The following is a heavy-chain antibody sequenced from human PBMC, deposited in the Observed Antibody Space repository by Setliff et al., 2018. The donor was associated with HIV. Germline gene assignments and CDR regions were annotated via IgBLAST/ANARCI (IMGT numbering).Heavy chain of an antibody. D-gene: IGHD2-21*02. CDR2: THYSGSS. Sequence: SETLSLTCTISGGFISNHYWNWIRQPPGKGLEWIGSTHYSGSSYYSPSLKSRVTISLDTSKNQFSLKLSSMTAADTAVYYCARDGGLCGVDCWPYFYFDLWGRGNLVTVSS. J-gene: IGHJ2*01. CDR3: ARDGGLCGVDCWPYFYFDL. V-gene: IGHV4-59*11. CDR1: GGFISNHY.